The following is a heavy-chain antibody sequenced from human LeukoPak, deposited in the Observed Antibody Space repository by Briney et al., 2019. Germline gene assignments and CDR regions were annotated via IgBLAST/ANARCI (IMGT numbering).Heavy chain of an antibody. CDR2: IYYSGST. Sequence: SETLSLTCTVSGGSIRGSYWSWIRQPAGKRLEWIGRIYYSGSTNYNPSLKSRVTISVDTSKNQFSLKLSSVTAADTAVYYCARDGGYSSGWYWFDPWGQGTLVTVSS. J-gene: IGHJ5*02. CDR1: GGSIRGSY. CDR3: ARDGGYSSGWYWFDP. V-gene: IGHV4-4*07. D-gene: IGHD6-19*01.